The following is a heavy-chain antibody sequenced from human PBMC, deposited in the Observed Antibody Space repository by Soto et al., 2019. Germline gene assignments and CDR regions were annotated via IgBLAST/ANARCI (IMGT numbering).Heavy chain of an antibody. D-gene: IGHD4-17*01. V-gene: IGHV1-24*01. CDR2: FDPEDGGT. J-gene: IGHJ4*02. CDR1: GYTLTELS. CDR3: ATHITVTTLYY. Sequence: GASVKVSCKVSGYTLTELSMHWVRQAPGKGLEWMGGFDPEDGGTNYAQKFQGWVTMTRDTSISTAYMELSRLRSDDTAVYYCATHITVTTLYYWGQGTLVTVSS.